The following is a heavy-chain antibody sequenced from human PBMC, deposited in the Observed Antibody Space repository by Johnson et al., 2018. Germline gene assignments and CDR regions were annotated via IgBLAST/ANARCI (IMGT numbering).Heavy chain of an antibody. V-gene: IGHV1-69*01. D-gene: IGHD2-15*01. CDR2: IIPIFGTA. Sequence: QVQLVQSGAEVKKPGSSVKVSCKASGGTFSSYAISWVRQAPGQGLEWMGGIIPIFGTANYAQKFQGRVTITADEATSTAYMELRRLRSEGTAEYYCARAYGSGGSCYVSGIWGQGTMFNVSS. J-gene: IGHJ3*02. CDR1: GGTFSSYA. CDR3: ARAYGSGGSCYVSGI.